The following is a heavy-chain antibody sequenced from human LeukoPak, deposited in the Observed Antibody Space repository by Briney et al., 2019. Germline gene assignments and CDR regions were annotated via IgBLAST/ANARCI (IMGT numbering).Heavy chain of an antibody. CDR1: GYTFTDYY. J-gene: IGHJ5*02. CDR2: INPNSGGT. Sequence: ASVKVSCKASGYTFTDYYMHWVRQAPGQGLEWMGWINPNSGGTDYAQKFQGRVTMTRDTSISTAYMELSRLRSDDTAVYYCARSEGLMDIVVVPAAIPWFDPWGQGTLVTVSS. V-gene: IGHV1-2*02. D-gene: IGHD2-2*03. CDR3: ARSEGLMDIVVVPAAIPWFDP.